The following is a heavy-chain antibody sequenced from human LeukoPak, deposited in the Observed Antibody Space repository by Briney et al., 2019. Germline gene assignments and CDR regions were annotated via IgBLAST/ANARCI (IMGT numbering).Heavy chain of an antibody. V-gene: IGHV4-39*07. CDR3: AKGGYDFWSGYYTSGAFDI. J-gene: IGHJ3*02. CDR1: GGSISTNSYY. D-gene: IGHD3-3*01. Sequence: SETLSLTCTVSGGSISTNSYYWGWIRQPPGKGLEWIGSVFYSGTTFYNPSLKSRVTISVDTSKNQFSLKVSSVTAADTAVYYCAKGGYDFWSGYYTSGAFDIWGQGTMVTVSS. CDR2: VFYSGTT.